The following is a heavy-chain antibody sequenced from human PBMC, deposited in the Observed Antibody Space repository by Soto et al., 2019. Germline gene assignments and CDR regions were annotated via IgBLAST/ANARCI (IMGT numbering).Heavy chain of an antibody. J-gene: IGHJ5*02. D-gene: IGHD6-13*01. CDR1: SGSISSSDW. Sequence: PSETLSLTCAVSSGSISSSDWWSWVRQPPGKGLEWIGEIYHSGSTNYNPSLKSRVTISVDKSKNQFSLKLSSVTAADTAVYYCARGAAIAAAGTFWFDPWGQGTLVTVSS. CDR3: ARGAAIAAAGTFWFDP. V-gene: IGHV4-4*02. CDR2: IYHSGST.